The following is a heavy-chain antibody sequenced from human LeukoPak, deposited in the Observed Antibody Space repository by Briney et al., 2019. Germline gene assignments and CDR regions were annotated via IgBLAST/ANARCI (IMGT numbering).Heavy chain of an antibody. CDR1: GGSISSYY. V-gene: IGHV4-59*01. Sequence: SETLSLTCTVSGGSISSYYRSWIRQPPGKGLEWIGYIYYSGSTNYNPSLKSRVTISVDTSKNQFSLKLSSVTAADTAVYYCARGPLIAVAGTRRAFDIWGQGTMVTVSS. J-gene: IGHJ3*02. CDR3: ARGPLIAVAGTRRAFDI. CDR2: IYYSGST. D-gene: IGHD6-19*01.